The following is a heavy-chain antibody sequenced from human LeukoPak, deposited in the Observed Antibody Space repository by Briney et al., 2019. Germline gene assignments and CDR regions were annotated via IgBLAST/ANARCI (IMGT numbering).Heavy chain of an antibody. V-gene: IGHV4-4*07. Sequence: SETLSLTCTVSGGSISGNYWTWIRQPAGKGLEWIGRIYSSGSTNYNPSLKSRVTMSADTSKNQFSLKLYSVTAADTALYYCARDFCGNDCWFDPWGQGTLVTVSS. CDR2: IYSSGST. CDR1: GGSISGNY. CDR3: ARDFCGNDCWFDP. J-gene: IGHJ5*02. D-gene: IGHD2-21*01.